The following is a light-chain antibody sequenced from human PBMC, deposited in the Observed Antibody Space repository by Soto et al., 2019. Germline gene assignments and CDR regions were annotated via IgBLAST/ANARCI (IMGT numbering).Light chain of an antibody. CDR3: SSHGGTSPYV. Sequence: QSALTQPPSASGSPGQSVAISCTGTASDIGGYNFVSWYQQHPGKAPKLMIYEVNKRPSGVPDRFSGSKSGNTASRTGAGLQAEDEADYYCSSHGGTSPYVFGTGTTVTVI. CDR1: ASDIGGYNF. J-gene: IGLJ1*01. V-gene: IGLV2-8*01. CDR2: EVN.